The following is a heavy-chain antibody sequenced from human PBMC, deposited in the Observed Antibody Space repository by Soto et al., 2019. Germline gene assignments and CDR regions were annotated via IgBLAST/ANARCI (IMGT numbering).Heavy chain of an antibody. Sequence: SGPTLVNPKQTLILTCSFSGFSLSRKGMSVSWIRQPPGKALEFLAPIDWEEEKFYSPSLRTRLTVSKDTSKSQVVLTLTNVDPVDTATYYCTRSTNWNYAYYFDYWGQGTLVTVPS. CDR3: TRSTNWNYAYYFDY. J-gene: IGHJ4*02. CDR2: IDWEEEK. V-gene: IGHV2-70*17. D-gene: IGHD1-7*01. CDR1: GFSLSRKGMS.